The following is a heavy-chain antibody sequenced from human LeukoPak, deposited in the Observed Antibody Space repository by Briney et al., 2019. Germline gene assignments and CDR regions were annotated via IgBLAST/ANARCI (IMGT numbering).Heavy chain of an antibody. CDR1: GFTFSSYW. Sequence: GGSLRLSCAASGFTFSSYWMHWVRQAPGKGLVWVSRINSDGSSTSYADSVKGRFTISRDNAKNSLYLQMNSLRAEDTAVYYCARREYYYDSSGYYADDFDYWGQGTLVTVSS. D-gene: IGHD3-22*01. V-gene: IGHV3-74*01. J-gene: IGHJ4*02. CDR2: INSDGSST. CDR3: ARREYYYDSSGYYADDFDY.